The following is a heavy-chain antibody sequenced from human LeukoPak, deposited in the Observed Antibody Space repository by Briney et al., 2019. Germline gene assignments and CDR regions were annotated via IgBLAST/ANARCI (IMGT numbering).Heavy chain of an antibody. CDR1: GGSISSYY. D-gene: IGHD3-10*01. CDR2: IYYSGST. Sequence: SETLSLTRTVSGGSISSYYWSWIRQPPGKGLEWIGYIYYSGSTNYNPSLKSRVTISVDTSKNQFSLKLSSVTAADTAVYYCARGGPGDWYFDLWGRGTLVTVSS. J-gene: IGHJ2*01. CDR3: ARGGPGDWYFDL. V-gene: IGHV4-59*01.